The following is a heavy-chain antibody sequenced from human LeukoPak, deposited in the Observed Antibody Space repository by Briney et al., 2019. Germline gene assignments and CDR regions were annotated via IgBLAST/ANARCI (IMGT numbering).Heavy chain of an antibody. V-gene: IGHV1-18*01. CDR1: GYTFTSYG. J-gene: IGHJ6*03. D-gene: IGHD5-24*01. CDR3: ARAHQLQNYHYYYMDV. CDR2: ISAYNGNT. Sequence: GASVKVSCKASGYTFTSYGISWVRQAPGQGLEWMGWISAYNGNTNYAQKLQGRVTMTTDTSTSTAYMELRSLRSDDTAVYYCARAHQLQNYHYYYMDVWGKGTTVTVSS.